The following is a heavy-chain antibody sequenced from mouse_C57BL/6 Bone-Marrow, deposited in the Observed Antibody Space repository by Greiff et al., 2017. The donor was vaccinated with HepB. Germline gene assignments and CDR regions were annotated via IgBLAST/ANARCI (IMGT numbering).Heavy chain of an antibody. CDR1: GFTFSDYY. CDR2: ISNGGGST. Sequence: EVKVEESGGGLVQPGGSLKLSCAASGFTFSDYYMYWVRQTPEKRLEWVAYISNGGGSTYYPDTVKGRFTISRDNAKNTLYLQMSRLKSEDTAMYYCARPHWFAYWGQGTLVTVSA. CDR3: ARPHWFAY. V-gene: IGHV5-12*01. J-gene: IGHJ3*01.